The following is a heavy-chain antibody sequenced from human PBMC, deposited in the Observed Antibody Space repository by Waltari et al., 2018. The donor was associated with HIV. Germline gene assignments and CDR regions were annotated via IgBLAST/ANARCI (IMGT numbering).Heavy chain of an antibody. CDR1: DGSVSSGSHY. CDR3: ARKYDSDAFDI. Sequence: QVQLQESGPGLVKPSETLPPTCTVSDGSVSSGSHYWSWIRQPPGKGLEWIGYIYYSGRTNYNPSLKSRVTISVDTSKNQFSLKLSSVTAADTAVYYCARKYDSDAFDIWGQGTMVTVSS. D-gene: IGHD3-16*01. V-gene: IGHV4-61*01. J-gene: IGHJ3*02. CDR2: IYYSGRT.